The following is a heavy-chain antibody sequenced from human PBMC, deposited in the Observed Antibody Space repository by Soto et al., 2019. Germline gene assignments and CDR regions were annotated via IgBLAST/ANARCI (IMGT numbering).Heavy chain of an antibody. CDR3: ASADHDAPVGY. D-gene: IGHD2-15*01. CDR1: GGSMSSYY. CDR2: ISYSGST. Sequence: PSETLSLTCTVSGGSMSSYYWTWLRQSPGRGLEWIGYISYSGSTYYNPSLKSRVTISADTSKNQFSLRMNSMIAADTAVYYCASADHDAPVGYWGQGTLVTVSS. J-gene: IGHJ4*02. V-gene: IGHV4-59*01.